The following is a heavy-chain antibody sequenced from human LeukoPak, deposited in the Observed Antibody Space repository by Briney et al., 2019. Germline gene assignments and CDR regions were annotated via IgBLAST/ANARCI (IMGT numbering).Heavy chain of an antibody. CDR1: GGSFSGHY. CDR3: ASHPTNYYDSSGYYYVSS. CDR2: INHSGST. V-gene: IGHV4-34*01. Sequence: SETLSLTCAVYGGSFSGHYWSWIRQPPGKGLEWIGEINHSGSTNYNPSLKSRVTISVDTSKNQFSLKLSSVTAADTAVYYCASHPTNYYDSSGYYYVSSWGQGTLVTVSS. J-gene: IGHJ5*02. D-gene: IGHD3-22*01.